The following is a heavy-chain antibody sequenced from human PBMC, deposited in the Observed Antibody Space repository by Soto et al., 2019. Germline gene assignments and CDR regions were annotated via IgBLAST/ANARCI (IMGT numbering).Heavy chain of an antibody. J-gene: IGHJ6*02. D-gene: IGHD6-13*01. V-gene: IGHV1-69*01. CDR3: ARDLRAAGRPGMDV. CDR2: IIPIFGTA. Sequence: QVQLVQSGAEVKKPGSSVKVSCKASGGTFSSYAISWVRQAPGQGLEWMGGIIPIFGTANYAQNFQGRVTITADASTSTAYMELSSLRSEDTAVYYCARDLRAAGRPGMDVWGQGNTVTVSS. CDR1: GGTFSSYA.